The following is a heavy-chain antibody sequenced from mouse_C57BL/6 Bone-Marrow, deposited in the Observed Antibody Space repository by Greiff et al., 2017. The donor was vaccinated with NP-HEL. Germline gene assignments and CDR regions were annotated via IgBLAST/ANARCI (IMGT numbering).Heavy chain of an antibody. D-gene: IGHD2-4*01. Sequence: EVQLVESGGGLVKPGGSLKLSCAASGFTFSSYAMSWVRQTPEKRLEWVATISDGGSYTYYPDNVKGRFTITRDNAKNNLYLQMSHLKSENTAMYYCASFYYDYDDWFAYWGQWTLVTVSA. CDR3: ASFYYDYDDWFAY. CDR1: GFTFSSYA. J-gene: IGHJ3*01. CDR2: ISDGGSYT. V-gene: IGHV5-4*01.